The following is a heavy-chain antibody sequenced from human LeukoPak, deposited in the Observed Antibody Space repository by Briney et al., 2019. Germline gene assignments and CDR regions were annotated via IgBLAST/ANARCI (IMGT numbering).Heavy chain of an antibody. CDR3: ARVVPAAIGYYMDV. J-gene: IGHJ6*03. Sequence: GGSLRLSWAVSGFTFSSYWMSWVRQAPGKGLEWVANIKQDGSEKYYVGSVKGRFTISRDNAKNSLYLQMNSLRAEDTAVYYCARVVPAAIGYYMDVWGKGTTVTVSS. CDR1: GFTFSSYW. CDR2: IKQDGSEK. V-gene: IGHV3-7*01. D-gene: IGHD2-2*01.